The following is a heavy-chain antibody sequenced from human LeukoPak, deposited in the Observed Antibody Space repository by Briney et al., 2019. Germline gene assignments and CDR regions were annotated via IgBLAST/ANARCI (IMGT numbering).Heavy chain of an antibody. CDR1: GGSMHTYY. CDR2: IFYSGST. V-gene: IGHV4-59*08. J-gene: IGHJ6*02. Sequence: SETLSLTCTVSGGSMHTYYWSWIRQTPGKGLEWIGYIFYSGSTSYNPSPKSRVTISIDTSKNQFSLKLSSVTAADTAFYYCARHSSYYYGMDVWGQGTTVTVSS. CDR3: ARHSSYYYGMDV. D-gene: IGHD3-22*01.